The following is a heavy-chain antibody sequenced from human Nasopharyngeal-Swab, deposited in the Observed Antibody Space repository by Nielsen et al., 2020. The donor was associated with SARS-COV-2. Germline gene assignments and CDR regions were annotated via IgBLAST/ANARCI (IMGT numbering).Heavy chain of an antibody. CDR3: ARAGTGRADPTA. Sequence: GESLKISCAASGFTFSSHGMHWVRQAPGKGLEWVANIWYDGTNKYYADSVKGRFTISRDNTKNMLYLQMNSLRAEDSSVYFCARAGTGRADPTAWGQGALVTVSS. CDR2: IWYDGTNK. CDR1: GFTFSSHG. D-gene: IGHD1-1*01. J-gene: IGHJ5*02. V-gene: IGHV3-33*01.